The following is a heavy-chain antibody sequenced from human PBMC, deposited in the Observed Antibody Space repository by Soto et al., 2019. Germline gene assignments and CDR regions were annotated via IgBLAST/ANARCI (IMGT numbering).Heavy chain of an antibody. CDR1: GFTFRRYA. CDR2: ISYDASNK. V-gene: IGHV3-30-3*01. D-gene: IGHD6-13*01. CDR3: ARGYSSSAAAFDY. J-gene: IGHJ4*02. Sequence: QVQLVESGGGVVQPGRSLRLSCAASGFTFRRYAMHWVRQAPGKGLEWVAIISYDASNKYYADSVKGRFTISRDNSKNTLYLQMNSLRAEDTAVDYGARGYSSSAAAFDYWGQGTLVTVSS.